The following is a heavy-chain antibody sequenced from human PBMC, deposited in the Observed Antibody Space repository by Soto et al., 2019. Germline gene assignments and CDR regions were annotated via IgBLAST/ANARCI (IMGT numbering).Heavy chain of an antibody. CDR2: ISYDGSNK. J-gene: IGHJ4*02. D-gene: IGHD3-3*01. V-gene: IGHV3-30-3*01. CDR3: ARHKRDLRFLEWSYYFDY. Sequence: QVQLVESGGGVVQPGRSLRLSCAASGFTFSSYAMHWVRQAPGKGLEWVAVISYDGSNKYYADSVKGRFTISRDNSKNTRYLQMNSLRAEDTAVYYWARHKRDLRFLEWSYYFDYWGQGTLVTVSS. CDR1: GFTFSSYA.